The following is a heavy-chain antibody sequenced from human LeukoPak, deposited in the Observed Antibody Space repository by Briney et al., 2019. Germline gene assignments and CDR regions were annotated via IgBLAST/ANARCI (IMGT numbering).Heavy chain of an antibody. CDR2: IYYSGST. CDR1: GGSISSSSYY. Sequence: SETLSLTCTVSGGSISSSSYYWGWIRQPPGKGLEWIGSIYYSGSTYYNPSLKSRVTISVDTSKNQFSLKLSSVTAADTAVYYCAGYDLFDYWGQGTLVTVSS. V-gene: IGHV4-39*01. CDR3: AGYDLFDY. D-gene: IGHD5-12*01. J-gene: IGHJ4*02.